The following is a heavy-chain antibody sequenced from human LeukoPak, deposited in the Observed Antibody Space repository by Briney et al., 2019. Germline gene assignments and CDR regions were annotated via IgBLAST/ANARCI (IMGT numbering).Heavy chain of an antibody. CDR1: GGSISSYY. Sequence: SETLSLTCTVSGGSISSYYWSWIRQPPGKGLEWIGYIYYSGSTNYNPSLKSRVTISVDTSKNQFSLKLSSVTAADTAVYYCARVPNDSSGYPLDCWGQGTLVTVSS. V-gene: IGHV4-59*01. CDR2: IYYSGST. J-gene: IGHJ4*02. CDR3: ARVPNDSSGYPLDC. D-gene: IGHD3-22*01.